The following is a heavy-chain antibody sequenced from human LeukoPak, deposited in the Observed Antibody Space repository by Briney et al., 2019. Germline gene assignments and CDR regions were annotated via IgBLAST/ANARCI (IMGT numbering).Heavy chain of an antibody. CDR2: IYYSGST. V-gene: IGHV4-59*08. D-gene: IGHD3-22*01. Sequence: SETLSLTCTVSGGSISTYYWSWIRQPPGKGLEWIGYIYYSGSTNYSPSLKSRVTISVDTSKNQFSLKLSSVTAADTAVYYCARTSYYYDSSSYYYYFDYWGQGTLVTVSS. CDR3: ARTSYYYDSSSYYYYFDY. J-gene: IGHJ4*02. CDR1: GGSISTYY.